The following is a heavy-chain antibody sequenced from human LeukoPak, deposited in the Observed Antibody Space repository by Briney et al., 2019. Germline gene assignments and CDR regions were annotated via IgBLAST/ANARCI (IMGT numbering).Heavy chain of an antibody. CDR2: ISYDGSNK. Sequence: GGSLRLSCAASGFTFSSYAMHWVRQAPGKGLEWVAVISYDGSNKYYADSVKGRFTISRDNSKNTLYLQMSSLRAEDTAVYYCAKEGSSGWIPTRHFDHWGLGTLVTVSS. CDR3: AKEGSSGWIPTRHFDH. CDR1: GFTFSSYA. V-gene: IGHV3-30-3*01. D-gene: IGHD6-19*01. J-gene: IGHJ4*02.